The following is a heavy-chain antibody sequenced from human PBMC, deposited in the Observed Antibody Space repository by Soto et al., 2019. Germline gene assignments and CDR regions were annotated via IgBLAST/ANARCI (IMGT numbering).Heavy chain of an antibody. CDR3: ARGLFSEDSYSGGWYYFDY. CDR1: GGSFSDYS. Sequence: QVQLQQWGAGLLKPSETLSLTCAVYGGSFSDYSWTWIRQPPGKALEWIGQINHSGSANYNPSLKSRVTISVGPPKNPFALDLTSVTAADTAVYYCARGLFSEDSYSGGWYYFDYWGQGTLVTVSS. CDR2: INHSGSA. J-gene: IGHJ4*02. V-gene: IGHV4-34*01. D-gene: IGHD3-10*01.